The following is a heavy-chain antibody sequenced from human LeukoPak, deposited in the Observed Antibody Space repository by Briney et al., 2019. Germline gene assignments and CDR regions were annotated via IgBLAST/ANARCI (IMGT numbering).Heavy chain of an antibody. V-gene: IGHV3-21*01. CDR3: AREIAVAGYHYFDY. Sequence: GSLRLSCAASGFTFSSYAMSWVRQAPGKGLEWVSSISSSSSYIYYADSVKGRFTISRDNAKNSLYLQMNSLRAEDTAVYYCAREIAVAGYHYFDYWGQGTLVTVSS. J-gene: IGHJ4*02. CDR1: GFTFSSYA. CDR2: ISSSSSYI. D-gene: IGHD6-19*01.